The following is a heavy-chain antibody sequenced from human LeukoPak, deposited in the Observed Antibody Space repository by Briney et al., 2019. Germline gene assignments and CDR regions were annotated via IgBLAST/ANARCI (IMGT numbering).Heavy chain of an antibody. J-gene: IGHJ4*02. Sequence: GGSLRLSCAASGFTVDSNYLSWVRQAPGKGLEWVSAISNNGGYTYYADSVQGRFTISRDNSKSTLCLQMNSLRAEDTAVYYCAKVVGLDYWGQGTLVTVSS. CDR2: ISNNGGYT. CDR1: GFTVDSNY. CDR3: AKVVGLDY. V-gene: IGHV3-23*01.